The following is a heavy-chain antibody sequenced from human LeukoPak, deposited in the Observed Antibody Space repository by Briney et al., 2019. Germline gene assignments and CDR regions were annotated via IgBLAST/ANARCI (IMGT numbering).Heavy chain of an antibody. J-gene: IGHJ4*02. D-gene: IGHD2-15*01. CDR2: IIPIFGTA. Sequence: SVKVSCKASGGTFSSYAISWVRQAPGQGLEWMGGIIPIFGTANYAQKLQGRVTMTTDTSTSTAYMELRSLRSDDTAVYYCARDRGGWGQGTLVTVSS. CDR3: ARDRGG. CDR1: GGTFSSYA. V-gene: IGHV1-69*05.